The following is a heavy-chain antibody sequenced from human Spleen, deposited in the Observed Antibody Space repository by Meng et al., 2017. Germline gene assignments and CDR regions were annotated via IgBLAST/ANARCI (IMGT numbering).Heavy chain of an antibody. D-gene: IGHD1-26*01. CDR1: GFTFSRYA. J-gene: IGHJ4*02. V-gene: IGHV3-30*04. CDR2: ISYDGCNK. CDR3: ARDSGGSYYDY. Sequence: GESLKISCPASGFTFSRYAIHWVRQAPGKGLEWVAVISYDGCNKYYADSVKGRFTISRDNSKNTLYLQMNSLRAEDTAVYYCARDSGGSYYDYWGQGTLVTVSS.